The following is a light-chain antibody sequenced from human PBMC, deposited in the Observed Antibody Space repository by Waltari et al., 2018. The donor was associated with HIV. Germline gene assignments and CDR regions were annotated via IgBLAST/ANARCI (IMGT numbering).Light chain of an antibody. CDR2: DVS. CDR1: SSHVGGYNY. J-gene: IGLJ1*01. CDR3: CSYAGSSTYV. Sequence: QSALTQPASVSGSPGQSLTISCTGTSSHVGGYNYVSWYQQHPGKAPKLMIYDVSKRPSGVSNRFSGSKSGNTASLTISGLQAEDEADYYCCSYAGSSTYVFGTGTKVTVL. V-gene: IGLV2-23*02.